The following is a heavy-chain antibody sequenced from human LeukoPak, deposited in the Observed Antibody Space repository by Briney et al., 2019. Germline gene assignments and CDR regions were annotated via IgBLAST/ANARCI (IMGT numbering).Heavy chain of an antibody. J-gene: IGHJ4*02. V-gene: IGHV1-69*01. D-gene: IGHD4-17*01. CDR3: ARVYGDYYDY. CDR1: GGTFSSYA. CDR2: IIPMFGTA. Sequence: KVSCKASGGTFSSYAISWVRQAPGQGLEWMGGIIPMFGTANYAQKLQGRVTITAGESTSTAYMELSSLRSEDTAVYYCARVYGDYYDYWGQGTLVTVSS.